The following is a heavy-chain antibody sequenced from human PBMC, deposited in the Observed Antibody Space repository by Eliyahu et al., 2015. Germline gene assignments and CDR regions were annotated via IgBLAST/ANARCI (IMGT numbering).Heavy chain of an antibody. D-gene: IGHD1-26*01. CDR2: IXWDDDX. J-gene: IGHJ5*02. V-gene: IGHV2-5*02. Sequence: QITLKESGPTLVKPTQTLTLTCTFSGFXLSTSGVGVGWIRPPPXKALEWLXLIXWDDDXRYSPSLKSRLTITKDTSKNQVVLTMTNMDPVDTATYYCAHRREEVNFDPWGQGTLVTVSS. CDR3: AHRREEVNFDP. CDR1: GFXLSTSGVG.